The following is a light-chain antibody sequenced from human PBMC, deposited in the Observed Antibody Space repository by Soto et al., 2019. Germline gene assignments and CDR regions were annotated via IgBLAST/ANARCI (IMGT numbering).Light chain of an antibody. V-gene: IGLV2-14*01. CDR2: EVS. Sequence: QSALTQPASVSGSPGQSITISCTGTSSDVGGYNYVSWYQQHPGKAPKLMIYEVSNRPSGVSNRFSGSKSGNTASLTISGRQAEDEADYYCSSYTSSSTLFFGPGTKLTVL. CDR3: SSYTSSSTLF. CDR1: SSDVGGYNY. J-gene: IGLJ1*01.